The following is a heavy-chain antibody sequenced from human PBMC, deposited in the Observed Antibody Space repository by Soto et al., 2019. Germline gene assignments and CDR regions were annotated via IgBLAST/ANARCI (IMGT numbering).Heavy chain of an antibody. CDR2: XXXXXXXX. CDR1: GFTFSSYA. V-gene: IGHV3-23*01. CDR3: XXXXXFDS. Sequence: EVQLLESGGGWVQPGGSLRLSCAASGFTFSSYAMSWVRQAPGKGLEWVSSXXXXXXXXXYADXVEGRFTISRXNPKXXXXXXXXXXXXXXXXXXXXXXXXXFDSWGQGTLVTVSP. J-gene: IGHJ4*02.